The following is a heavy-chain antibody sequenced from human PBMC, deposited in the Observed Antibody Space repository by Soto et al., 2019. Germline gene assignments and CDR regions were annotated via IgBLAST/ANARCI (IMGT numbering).Heavy chain of an antibody. CDR1: GGSFSGYY. Sequence: SETLSLTCAVYGGSFSGYYWSWIRQPPGKGLEWIGEINHSGSTNYNPSLKSRVTISVDTSKNQFSLKLSSVTAADTAVYYCARVTRFLEWFQRPGDQKYYFDYWGQGTLVTV. V-gene: IGHV4-34*01. CDR3: ARVTRFLEWFQRPGDQKYYFDY. CDR2: INHSGST. J-gene: IGHJ4*02. D-gene: IGHD3-3*01.